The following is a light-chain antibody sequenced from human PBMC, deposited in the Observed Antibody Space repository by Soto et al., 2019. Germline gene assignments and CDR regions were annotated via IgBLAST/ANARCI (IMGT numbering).Light chain of an antibody. V-gene: IGKV1-6*01. J-gene: IGKJ4*01. CDR3: LQDYNYPFT. CDR1: QGIKND. Sequence: AIQMTQSPSSLFASVGDRVTITCRASQGIKNDLGWYQQKPGKAPKLLISAASSLESGVPSRFSGSGSGTDFTLTITSLQPEDFATYYCLQDYNYPFTIGGGTKVDIK. CDR2: AAS.